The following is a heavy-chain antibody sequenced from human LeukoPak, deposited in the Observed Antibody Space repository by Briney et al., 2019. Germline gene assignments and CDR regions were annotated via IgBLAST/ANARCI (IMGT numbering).Heavy chain of an antibody. V-gene: IGHV3-21*01. CDR3: AIFDY. CDR1: GFTFSSYS. J-gene: IGHJ4*02. CDR2: ISSSSSYT. Sequence: GSLRLSCAASGFTFSSYSMNWVRQAPGKGLEWVSSISSSSSYTYYADSVKGRFTISRDNAKNSLYLQMNSLRAEDTAVYYCAIFDYWGQGTLVTVSS.